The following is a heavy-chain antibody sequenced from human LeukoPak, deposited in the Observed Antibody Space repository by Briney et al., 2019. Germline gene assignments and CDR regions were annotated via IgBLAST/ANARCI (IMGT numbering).Heavy chain of an antibody. D-gene: IGHD2-15*01. CDR3: ARDGYCSGGSCYSGALAY. CDR1: GFTVNNNY. Sequence: PGGSLRLSCAASGFTVNNNYMSWVRQAPGKGLEWVSVIYSGGGTYYADSVKGRFTISRDNSKNTLYLQMNSLRAEDTVVYYCARDGYCSGGSCYSGALAYWGQGTLVTVSS. J-gene: IGHJ4*02. CDR2: IYSGGGT. V-gene: IGHV3-53*01.